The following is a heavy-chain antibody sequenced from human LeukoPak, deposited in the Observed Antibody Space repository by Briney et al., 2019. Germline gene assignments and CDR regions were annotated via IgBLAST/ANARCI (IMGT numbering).Heavy chain of an antibody. Sequence: PGGSLRLSCAASGFTFNNYAMSWVRQAPGKGLEWVSAISGSGGSTYYADSVKGRFTISRDNSKNTLYLQMNSLRAEDTAVYYCAKDIVPAAHNYYYYYYMDVWGKGTTVTVSS. D-gene: IGHD2-2*01. V-gene: IGHV3-23*01. CDR3: AKDIVPAAHNYYYYYYMDV. CDR2: ISGSGGST. CDR1: GFTFNNYA. J-gene: IGHJ6*03.